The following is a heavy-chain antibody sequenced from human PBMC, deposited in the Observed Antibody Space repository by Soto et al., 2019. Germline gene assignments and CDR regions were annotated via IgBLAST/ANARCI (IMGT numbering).Heavy chain of an antibody. CDR3: ARERGEYDSGRYIDR. V-gene: IGHV3-21*06. Sequence: PGGSLRLSCVASGLSFSSYGMSWVRQAPGQGLEWVAYISSRSSLILYADSVRGRFVISRDNALNSLYLQMNSPRDEDTAIYYCARERGEYDSGRYIDRWGQGTPVTVSS. D-gene: IGHD3-22*01. CDR1: GLSFSSYG. CDR2: ISSRSSLI. J-gene: IGHJ5*02.